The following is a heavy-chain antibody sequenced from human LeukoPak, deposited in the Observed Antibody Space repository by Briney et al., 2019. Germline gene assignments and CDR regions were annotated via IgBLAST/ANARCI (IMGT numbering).Heavy chain of an antibody. J-gene: IGHJ6*03. CDR3: ARGPEGYYYYYYMDV. V-gene: IGHV1-18*01. CDR2: ISAYNGNT. Sequence: EASVKASCKASGYTFTSYGISWVRQAPGQGLEWMGWISAYNGNTNYAQKLQGRVTMTTDTSTSTAYMELRSLRSDDTAVYYCARGPEGYYYYYYMDVWGKGTTVTVSS. CDR1: GYTFTSYG.